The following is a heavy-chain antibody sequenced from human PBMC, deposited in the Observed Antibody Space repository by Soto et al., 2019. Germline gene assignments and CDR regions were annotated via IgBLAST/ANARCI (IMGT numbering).Heavy chain of an antibody. J-gene: IGHJ6*02. V-gene: IGHV3-30*03. CDR1: GFTFGDYG. CDR3: ATRPGYIYYYHGMDV. D-gene: IGHD1-1*01. CDR2: ISYDGSSK. Sequence: QVQLVESGGGVIQPGRSLRLSCAASGFTFGDYGMHWVRQAPGKGLEWVAVISYDGSSKYYADSVKGRFTISRDNSKNTLYLQMNSLRTEDAAVYYCATRPGYIYYYHGMDVWGQGTTVTVCS.